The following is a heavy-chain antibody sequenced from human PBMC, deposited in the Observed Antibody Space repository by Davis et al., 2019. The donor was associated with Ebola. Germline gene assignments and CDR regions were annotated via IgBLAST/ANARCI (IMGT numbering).Heavy chain of an antibody. J-gene: IGHJ4*02. CDR1: GFAFSSYC. D-gene: IGHD5-18*01. Sequence: GESLKISCAASGFAFSSYCMSWVRQTPGKGLEFVSNINQDGSQKSYIDSVKGRFTISRDNAKNSVFLQMNSLRAEDAALYYCARDPGYSSFDYWGQGALVTVSS. V-gene: IGHV3-7*03. CDR3: ARDPGYSSFDY. CDR2: INQDGSQK.